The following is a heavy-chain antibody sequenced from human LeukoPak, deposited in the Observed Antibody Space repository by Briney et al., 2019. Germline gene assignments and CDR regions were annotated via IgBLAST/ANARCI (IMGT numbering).Heavy chain of an antibody. Sequence: GGSLRLSCAASGFAFSRQDMGWVRQAPGKGLEWVSAISDSGDRTYYVDSVNGRFTISRDNSKNTLYLQMNSLRADDTAVYYCAKDARRSSGWYFFVHWGQGILVTVSS. CDR2: ISDSGDRT. V-gene: IGHV3-23*01. D-gene: IGHD6-19*01. CDR1: GFAFSRQD. J-gene: IGHJ4*02. CDR3: AKDARRSSGWYFFVH.